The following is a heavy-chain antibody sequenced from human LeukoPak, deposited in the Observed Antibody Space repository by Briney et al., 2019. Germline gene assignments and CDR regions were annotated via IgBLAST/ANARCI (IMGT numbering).Heavy chain of an antibody. Sequence: SVKVCCKASGGTFSSYAISWVRQAPGQGLEWMGRIIPILGIANYAQKFQGRVTITADKSTSTAYMELSSLRSEDTAVYYCARAIHPGYSSSWTDYYYGMDVWGQGTTVTVSS. CDR3: ARAIHPGYSSSWTDYYYGMDV. V-gene: IGHV1-69*04. J-gene: IGHJ6*02. D-gene: IGHD6-13*01. CDR1: GGTFSSYA. CDR2: IIPILGIA.